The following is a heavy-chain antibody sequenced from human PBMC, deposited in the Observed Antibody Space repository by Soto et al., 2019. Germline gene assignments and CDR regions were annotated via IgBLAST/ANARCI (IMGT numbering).Heavy chain of an antibody. V-gene: IGHV4-34*01. J-gene: IGHJ6*02. D-gene: IGHD6-19*01. Sequence: SGTLCLSWAVYGGYFSGQHWSWIGRRPGKGLEWIGEINHSGSTNYNTSLKSRVTISVDKSKQQFSLKLRSVTAADTAVYYCARGSGWPSGYYYGMDVWGQGTTVTVS. CDR3: ARGSGWPSGYYYGMDV. CDR2: INHSGST. CDR1: GGYFSGQH.